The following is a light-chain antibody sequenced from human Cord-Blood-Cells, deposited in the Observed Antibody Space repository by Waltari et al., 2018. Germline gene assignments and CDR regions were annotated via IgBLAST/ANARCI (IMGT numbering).Light chain of an antibody. V-gene: IGKV1-5*03. CDR1: QSISSW. CDR2: KAS. J-gene: IGKJ1*01. Sequence: DIQMTQSPSTLSASVGDRVTITCRASQSISSWLAWYQQEPGKAPKLLIYKASSLESGVPSRFSGSVSGTEFTLTISSLQPDDFATYYCQQYNSYSTFGQGTKVEIK. CDR3: QQYNSYST.